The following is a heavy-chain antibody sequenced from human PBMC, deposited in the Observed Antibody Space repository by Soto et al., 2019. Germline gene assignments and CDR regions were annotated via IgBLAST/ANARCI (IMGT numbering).Heavy chain of an antibody. CDR1: GASLRSGGHY. J-gene: IGHJ6*02. Sequence: QVQLQESGPGQLKPSETLSLTCAVSGASLRSGGHYWTWIRQRPGKALEWIGYIYYIGTTNYNPSLKGRVTISVDTSKNQLSRTLTSVTVADTAVYYCARDGGNYYCYGLDVWGQGTAVTVSS. V-gene: IGHV4-31*11. CDR2: IYYIGTT. CDR3: ARDGGNYYCYGLDV. D-gene: IGHD3-16*01.